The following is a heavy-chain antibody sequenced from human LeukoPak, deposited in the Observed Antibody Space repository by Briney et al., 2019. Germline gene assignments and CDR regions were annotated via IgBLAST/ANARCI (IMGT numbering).Heavy chain of an antibody. CDR1: GGSISSYY. Sequence: SETLSLTCTVSGGSISSYYWSWIRQPPGKGLEWIGYIYYSGSTNYTPSLKSRVTISVDTSKNQFSLKLSSVTAADTAVYYCARGASDDSYLDYWGQGTLVTVSS. CDR3: ARGASDDSYLDY. D-gene: IGHD3-22*01. V-gene: IGHV4-59*01. CDR2: IYYSGST. J-gene: IGHJ4*02.